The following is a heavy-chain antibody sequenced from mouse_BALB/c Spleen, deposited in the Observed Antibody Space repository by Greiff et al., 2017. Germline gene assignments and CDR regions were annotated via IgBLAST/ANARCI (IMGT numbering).Heavy chain of an antibody. V-gene: IGHV2-9*02. CDR1: GFSLTSYG. Sequence: VQLQQSGPGLVAPSQSLSITCTVSGFSLTSYGVHWVRQPPGKGLEWLGVIWAGGSTNYNSALMSRLSISKDNSKSQVFLKMNSLQTDDTAMYYCARDGYGSSYNYAMDYWGQGTSVTVSS. J-gene: IGHJ4*01. D-gene: IGHD1-1*01. CDR3: ARDGYGSSYNYAMDY. CDR2: IWAGGST.